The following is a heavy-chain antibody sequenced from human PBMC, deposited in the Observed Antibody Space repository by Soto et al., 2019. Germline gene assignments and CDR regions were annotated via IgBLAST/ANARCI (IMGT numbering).Heavy chain of an antibody. J-gene: IGHJ5*02. D-gene: IGHD4-17*01. CDR1: GGSISSSYY. Sequence: QLQLQESGPGLVKPSETLSLTCTVSGGSISSSYYWGWIRQPPGKGLEWIGSIHYSGITYYNPSLKSRLTISAETSKHQFSLKLSSVTAADTAVYYCARLIGMTTVTTDRGFDPWGQGTLVTVSS. CDR2: IHYSGIT. CDR3: ARLIGMTTVTTDRGFDP. V-gene: IGHV4-39*01.